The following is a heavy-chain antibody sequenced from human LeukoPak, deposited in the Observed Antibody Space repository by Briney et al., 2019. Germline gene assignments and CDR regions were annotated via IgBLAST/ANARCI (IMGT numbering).Heavy chain of an antibody. V-gene: IGHV1-69*01. D-gene: IGHD2-15*01. J-gene: IGHJ3*02. Sequence: SVKVSCKASGGTFSSYAISWVRQAPGQGLEWMGGIIPIFGTTNYAQKFQGRVTITADESTSTAYMELSSLRSEDTAVYYCASYCSGGSCYFNAFDIWGQGTMVTVSS. CDR1: GGTFSSYA. CDR2: IIPIFGTT. CDR3: ASYCSGGSCYFNAFDI.